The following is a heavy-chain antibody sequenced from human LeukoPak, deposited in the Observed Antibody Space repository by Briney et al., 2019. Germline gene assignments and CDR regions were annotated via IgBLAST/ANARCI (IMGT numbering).Heavy chain of an antibody. CDR1: GFTFDDFG. CDR3: ARDEDGSSSLAFDI. CDR2: INWNGGST. J-gene: IGHJ3*02. Sequence: GGSLRLSCAASGFTFDDFGMSWVRQAPGKGLEWVSGINWNGGSTGYADSVKGRFTISRDNAKNSLYLQMNSLRAEDTALYYCARDEDGSSSLAFDIWGQGTMVTVSS. V-gene: IGHV3-20*04. D-gene: IGHD6-6*01.